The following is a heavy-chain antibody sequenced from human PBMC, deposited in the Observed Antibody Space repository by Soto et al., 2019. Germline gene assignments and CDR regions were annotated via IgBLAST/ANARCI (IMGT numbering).Heavy chain of an antibody. CDR3: AKIQLQMDTAMVWAYYYYYYGMDV. D-gene: IGHD5-18*01. V-gene: IGHV1-69*13. J-gene: IGHJ6*02. CDR2: IIPIFGTA. Sequence: ASVKVSCKASGGTFSSYAISWVRQAPGQGLEWMGGIIPIFGTANYAQKFQGRVTITADESTSTAYMELSSLRSEDTAVYYRAKIQLQMDTAMVWAYYYYYYGMDVWGQGTTVTVSS. CDR1: GGTFSSYA.